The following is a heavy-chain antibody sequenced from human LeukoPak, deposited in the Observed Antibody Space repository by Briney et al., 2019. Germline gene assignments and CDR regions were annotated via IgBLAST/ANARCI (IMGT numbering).Heavy chain of an antibody. CDR1: GFTFNTYA. CDR2: ISIGAVNT. J-gene: IGHJ4*02. V-gene: IGHV3-23*01. CDR3: TTDGYFDSSGYYYPHDY. Sequence: GGSLRLSCAASGFTFNTYAMSWVRQAPGKGLEWVSTISIGAVNTYYADSVKGRFTISRDNSKNTLYLQMNSLKTEDTAVYYCTTDGYFDSSGYYYPHDYWGQGTLVTVSS. D-gene: IGHD3-22*01.